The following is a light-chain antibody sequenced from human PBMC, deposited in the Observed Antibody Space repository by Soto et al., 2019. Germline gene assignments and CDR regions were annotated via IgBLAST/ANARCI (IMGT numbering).Light chain of an antibody. Sequence: ELVMTQSPATLSVSPGERATLSCRASQSVSSNLAWYQQKPGQAPRLLIYGVSTRATGIPVRFSGSGSGTEFTLTISSLQSEDFAVYYCQQYNKWPLTFGGGTEVEI. J-gene: IGKJ4*01. CDR1: QSVSSN. V-gene: IGKV3-15*01. CDR2: GVS. CDR3: QQYNKWPLT.